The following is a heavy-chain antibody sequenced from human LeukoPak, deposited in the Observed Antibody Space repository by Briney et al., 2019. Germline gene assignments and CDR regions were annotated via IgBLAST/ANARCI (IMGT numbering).Heavy chain of an antibody. Sequence: GGSLRLSCAGSGFTFSNSWTGWVRQAPGKGLEWVANVQHIGGETYYVDSVKGRFTISRDNAKNSVYLQMNSLGADDTAVYYCARYDGGSGPFDYWGQGTLVTVSS. D-gene: IGHD3-10*01. J-gene: IGHJ4*02. V-gene: IGHV3-7*01. CDR2: VQHIGGET. CDR3: ARYDGGSGPFDY. CDR1: GFTFSNSW.